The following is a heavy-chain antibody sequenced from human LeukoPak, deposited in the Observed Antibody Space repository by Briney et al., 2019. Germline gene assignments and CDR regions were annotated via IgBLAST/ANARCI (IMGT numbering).Heavy chain of an antibody. Sequence: SETLSLTCTVSGGSINIYYWNWIRQPPGKGLEWIGYINYSGSTNYNPSLKSRVTISVDTSKNHFSLKLNSVTAADTAVYYCARRSSDWFDPWGQGTLVTVSS. J-gene: IGHJ5*02. CDR1: GGSINIYY. CDR3: ARRSSDWFDP. D-gene: IGHD1-26*01. V-gene: IGHV4-59*01. CDR2: INYSGST.